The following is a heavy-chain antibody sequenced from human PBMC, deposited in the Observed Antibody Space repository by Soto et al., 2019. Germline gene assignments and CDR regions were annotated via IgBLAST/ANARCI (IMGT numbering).Heavy chain of an antibody. CDR3: EKAFDSSTWFLGLFDI. V-gene: IGHV3-23*01. J-gene: IGHJ3*02. CDR1: GFTFSSYA. CDR2: INGSGGST. Sequence: EVQLLESGGGLVQPGGSLRLSCAASGFTFSSYAMSWVRQAPGKGLEWVSVINGSGGSTYYADSVKGRFTISRDNSKNTLYLQMNSLRAEDTAVYYCEKAFDSSTWFLGLFDIWGQGTMVTVSS. D-gene: IGHD6-13*01.